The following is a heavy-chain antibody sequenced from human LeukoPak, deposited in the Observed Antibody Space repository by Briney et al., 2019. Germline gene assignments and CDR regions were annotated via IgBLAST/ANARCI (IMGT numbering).Heavy chain of an antibody. CDR3: AKSRSLGLQYFDT. CDR1: GGSFSGYY. V-gene: IGHV4-34*01. D-gene: IGHD4-11*01. J-gene: IGHJ4*02. Sequence: SETLSLTCAVYGGSFSGYYWTWIRQPPGKGLEWIGEIHYSGSATYNPSLKSRVTISVDTSKNQFSLKMNSVTAADTAVYYCAKSRSLGLQYFDTWGQGTLATVSS. CDR2: IHYSGSA.